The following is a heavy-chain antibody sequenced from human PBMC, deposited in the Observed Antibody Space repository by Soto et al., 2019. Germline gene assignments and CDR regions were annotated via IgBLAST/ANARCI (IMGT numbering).Heavy chain of an antibody. Sequence: PGGSLRLSCAASGFTFSSYGMHWVRQAPGKGLEWVAVISYDGSNKYYADSVKGRFTISRDNSKNTLYLQMNSLRAEDTDVYYCARGNGYSGYDQASDIRGQGTMVTVSS. CDR3: ARGNGYSGYDQASDI. D-gene: IGHD5-12*01. J-gene: IGHJ3*02. CDR2: ISYDGSNK. V-gene: IGHV3-30*03. CDR1: GFTFSSYG.